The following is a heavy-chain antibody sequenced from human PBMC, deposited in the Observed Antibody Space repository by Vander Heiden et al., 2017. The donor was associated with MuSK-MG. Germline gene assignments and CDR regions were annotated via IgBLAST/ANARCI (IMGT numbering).Heavy chain of an antibody. CDR1: GFTFSTYG. J-gene: IGHJ4*02. D-gene: IGHD7-27*01. Sequence: EVQLLESGGGLVQPGGSLRLSCAASGFTFSTYGLSWVRQAPGKGLELVSSIYGSGGITYYADSVKGRFTISRDNSKNTVHLQMNSLRADDTALYYCAKKVNWGSGYFDYWGQGALVTVSS. V-gene: IGHV3-23*01. CDR3: AKKVNWGSGYFDY. CDR2: IYGSGGIT.